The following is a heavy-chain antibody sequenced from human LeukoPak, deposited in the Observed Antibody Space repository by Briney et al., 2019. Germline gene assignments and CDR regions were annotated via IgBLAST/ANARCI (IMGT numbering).Heavy chain of an antibody. Sequence: GGSLRLSCAASGFSFSGYWMSWVRQAPGRGLEWVSLIYSGGSTYYADSVEGRFTISRDNAKNSLYLQMSSLTPEDTAVYYCARNYDVLTGYPYYFDHWGQGILVTVSS. CDR2: IYSGGST. D-gene: IGHD3-9*01. CDR3: ARNYDVLTGYPYYFDH. CDR1: GFSFSGYW. V-gene: IGHV3-66*01. J-gene: IGHJ4*02.